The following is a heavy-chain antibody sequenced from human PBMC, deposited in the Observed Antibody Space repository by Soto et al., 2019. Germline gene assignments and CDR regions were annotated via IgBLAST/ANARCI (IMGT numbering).Heavy chain of an antibody. V-gene: IGHV1-3*01. CDR2: INAGNGNT. Sequence: ASVKVSCKASGYTFTSYAMHWVRQAPGQRLEWMGWINAGNGNTKYSQKFQGRVTITRDTSASTAYMELSSLRSEDTAVYYCASHPEWGIAAAGKWLDPWGEGTLVTVSS. CDR1: GYTFTSYA. J-gene: IGHJ5*02. D-gene: IGHD6-13*01. CDR3: ASHPEWGIAAAGKWLDP.